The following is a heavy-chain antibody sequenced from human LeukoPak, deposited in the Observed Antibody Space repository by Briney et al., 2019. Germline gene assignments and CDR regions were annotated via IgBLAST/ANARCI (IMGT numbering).Heavy chain of an antibody. CDR2: INHSGST. V-gene: IGHV4-34*01. J-gene: IGHJ4*02. D-gene: IGHD6-19*01. Sequence: SETMSLTCAVYGGSFSSYYWSWIRQPPGKGLEWIGEINHSGSTNYNPSLKSRVTISVDTSKNQFSLKLSSVTAADTAVYYCARGRGSGWYLGDYWGQGTLVTVSS. CDR1: GGSFSSYY. CDR3: ARGRGSGWYLGDY.